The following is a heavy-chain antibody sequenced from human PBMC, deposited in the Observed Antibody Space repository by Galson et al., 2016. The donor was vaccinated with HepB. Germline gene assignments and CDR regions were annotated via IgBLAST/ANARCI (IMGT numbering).Heavy chain of an antibody. CDR2: ITNSGTAT. Sequence: SLRLSCAASGFTFSDYYISWIRQTPGKGLEWVSHITNSGTATYYADSVKGRFTLSRNNAKNSLYLKMKSLRAEDTAMYYCARGPRYDDIWGTYRAPYFDYWGRGTLITVSS. D-gene: IGHD3-16*02. CDR1: GFTFSDYY. J-gene: IGHJ4*02. CDR3: ARGPRYDDIWGTYRAPYFDY. V-gene: IGHV3-11*01.